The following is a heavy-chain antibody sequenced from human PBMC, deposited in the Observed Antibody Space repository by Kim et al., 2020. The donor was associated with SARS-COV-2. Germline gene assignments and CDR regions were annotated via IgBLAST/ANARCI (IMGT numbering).Heavy chain of an antibody. V-gene: IGHV3-30*04. CDR3: AREPVATDTYYFDY. J-gene: IGHJ4*02. D-gene: IGHD5-12*01. CDR2: ISYDGSNK. Sequence: GGSLRLSCAASGFTFSSYAMHWVRQAPGKGLEWVAVISYDGSNKYYADSVKGRFTISRDNSKNTLYLQMNSLRAEDTAVYYCAREPVATDTYYFDYWGQGTLVTVSS. CDR1: GFTFSSYA.